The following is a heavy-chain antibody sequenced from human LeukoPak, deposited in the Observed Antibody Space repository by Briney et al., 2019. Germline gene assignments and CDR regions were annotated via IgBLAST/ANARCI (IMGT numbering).Heavy chain of an antibody. CDR2: IKEDGSDK. Sequence: PGGSLRLSCVASGFSFSNSWMSWVRQAPGKGLEGVANIKEDGSDKYYMDSVKGRFTISRDNAKNSLYLQMNSLRAEDTAVYYCAYAIAGSWDMGGQGTLVTVSS. CDR3: AYAIAGSWDM. J-gene: IGHJ4*02. CDR1: GFSFSNSW. D-gene: IGHD2-8*01. V-gene: IGHV3-7*01.